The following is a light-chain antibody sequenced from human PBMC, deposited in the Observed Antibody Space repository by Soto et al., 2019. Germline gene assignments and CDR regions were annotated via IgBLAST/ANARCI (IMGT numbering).Light chain of an antibody. V-gene: IGLV1-47*01. J-gene: IGLJ1*01. Sequence: QSVLTQPPSASGTPGQRVTISCSGSSSNIGSNYVYWYQQLPGTAPQLLIYKNNQRPSGVPDRFTGSKSGTSASLAISGLRSEDEADYYCAAWDDSLGGYVFGTGTKVTVL. CDR3: AAWDDSLGGYV. CDR1: SSNIGSNY. CDR2: KNN.